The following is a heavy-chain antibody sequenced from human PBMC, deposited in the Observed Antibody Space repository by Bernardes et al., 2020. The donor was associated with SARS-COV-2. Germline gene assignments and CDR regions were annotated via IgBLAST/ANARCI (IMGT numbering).Heavy chain of an antibody. CDR2: INYSGRT. D-gene: IGHD3-10*01. Sequence: SETLSLTCTFPGGSLRSGSYYWSWIRQHTGKGLEWIGFINYSGRTYYNPSLKSRVTISVDTSKNQFSLELSSVTAADTAVYYCARAWFTMVRGVPTHNWFDPWGQGTLVTVSS. CDR3: ARAWFTMVRGVPTHNWFDP. J-gene: IGHJ5*02. V-gene: IGHV4-31*03. CDR1: GGSLRSGSYY.